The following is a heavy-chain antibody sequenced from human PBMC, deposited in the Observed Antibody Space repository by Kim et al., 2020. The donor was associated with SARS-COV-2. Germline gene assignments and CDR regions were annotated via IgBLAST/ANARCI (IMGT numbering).Heavy chain of an antibody. CDR2: INPNSGGT. CDR3: VRGVTTSGY. CDR1: GFTFTDTY. V-gene: IGHV1-2*02. D-gene: IGHD1-1*01. J-gene: IGHJ4*02. Sequence: ASVKVSCKASGFTFTDTYIYWLRQAPGQGLEWMGWINPNSGGTKFAQKFQGRVTMTRDTSITTAYLELSSLRSDDTAVYYCVRGVTTSGYWGQGTLVTVS.